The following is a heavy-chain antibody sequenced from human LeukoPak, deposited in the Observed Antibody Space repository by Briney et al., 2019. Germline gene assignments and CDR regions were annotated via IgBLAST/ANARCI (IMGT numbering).Heavy chain of an antibody. CDR1: GGSISGSSYY. D-gene: IGHD2-15*01. CDR2: IYCSGST. J-gene: IGHJ4*02. CDR3: ARWGVVVAATAAL. V-gene: IGHV4-39*01. Sequence: SETLSLTCTVSGGSISGSSYYWGWIRQPPGKGLEWIGSIYCSGSTYYNPSLKSRVTISVDTSKNQFSLKLSSVTAADTAVYYCARWGVVVAATAALWGQGTLVTVSS.